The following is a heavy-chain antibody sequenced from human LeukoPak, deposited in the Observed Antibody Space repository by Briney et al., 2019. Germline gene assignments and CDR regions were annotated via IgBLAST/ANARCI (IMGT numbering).Heavy chain of an antibody. V-gene: IGHV3-11*06. CDR1: GFTFSDYY. Sequence: GGSLRLSCAAPGFTFSDYYMSWIRQAPGKGLEGVSYISSSSSYTNYADSVKGRFTISRDNAKNSLYLQMNSLRAEDTAVYYCAREGQQLVFDYWGQGTLVTVSS. CDR2: ISSSSSYT. J-gene: IGHJ4*02. CDR3: AREGQQLVFDY. D-gene: IGHD6-13*01.